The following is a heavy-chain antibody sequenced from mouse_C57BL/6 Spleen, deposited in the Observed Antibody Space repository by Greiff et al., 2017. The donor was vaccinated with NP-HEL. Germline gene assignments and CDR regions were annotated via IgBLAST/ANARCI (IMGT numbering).Heavy chain of an antibody. CDR1: GYTFTSYW. J-gene: IGHJ2*01. D-gene: IGHD1-1*02. CDR3: ARRGGWAYYFDY. Sequence: QVQLQQPGAELVRPGSSVKLSCKASGYTFTSYWMDWVKQRPGQGLEWIGNIYPSDSETHYNQKFKDKATLTVDKSSSTAYMQLSSLTSEDSAVYYCARRGGWAYYFDYWGQGTTLTVSS. V-gene: IGHV1-61*01. CDR2: IYPSDSET.